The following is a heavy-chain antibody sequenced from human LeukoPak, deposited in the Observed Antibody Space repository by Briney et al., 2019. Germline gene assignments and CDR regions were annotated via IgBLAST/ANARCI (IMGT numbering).Heavy chain of an antibody. J-gene: IGHJ6*02. CDR2: IWYDGSNK. V-gene: IGHV3-33*01. D-gene: IGHD3-22*01. CDR1: GFTFSSYG. CDR3: ARDRLLDSPGYYGMDV. Sequence: PGGSLRLSCAASGFTFSSYGMHWVRQAPGKGLEWVAVIWYDGSNKYYADSVKGRFTISRDNSKNTLYLQMNSLRAEDTAVYYCARDRLLDSPGYYGMDVWGQGTTVTVSS.